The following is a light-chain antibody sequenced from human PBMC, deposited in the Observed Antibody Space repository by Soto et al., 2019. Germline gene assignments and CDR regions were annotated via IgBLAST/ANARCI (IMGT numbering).Light chain of an antibody. J-gene: IGLJ1*01. Sequence: QSALTQPRSVSGSPGQSVTISCTGTTNYVSWYQQHPGKAPRVMIYDVNKRPSGVPDRFSGSKSGNTASLTISGLQAGDEADYYCCSFAGSYTSYVFATGTKVTVL. CDR1: TNY. CDR3: CSFAGSYTSYV. CDR2: DVN. V-gene: IGLV2-11*01.